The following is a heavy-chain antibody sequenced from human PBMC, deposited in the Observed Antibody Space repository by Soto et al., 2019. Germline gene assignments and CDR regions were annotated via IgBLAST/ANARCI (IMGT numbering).Heavy chain of an antibody. CDR1: GFTFSSYA. V-gene: IGHV3-30-3*01. CDR2: ISYDGSNK. J-gene: IGHJ6*02. Sequence: QVQLVESGGGVVQPGRSLRLSCAASGFTFSSYAMHWVRQAPGKGLEWVAVISYDGSNKYYADSVKGRFTISRDNSKTTLYLQMSSLRAEDTAVYYCARLVPAYGMDVWGQGTTVTVSS. CDR3: ARLVPAYGMDV. D-gene: IGHD2-2*01.